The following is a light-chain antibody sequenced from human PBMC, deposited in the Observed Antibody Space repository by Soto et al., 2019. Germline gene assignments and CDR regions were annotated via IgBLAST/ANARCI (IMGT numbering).Light chain of an antibody. CDR3: RHSGT. CDR1: QSVSSN. CDR2: GAS. Sequence: EIVMTQSPATLSVSPGERATLSCRASQSVSSNLAWYQQKPGQAPRLLIYGASTRATSIPARVSGSGSGTEFTLTTSSLQSEYYTFYYCRHSGTVGGGTKVEIK. V-gene: IGKV3-15*01. J-gene: IGKJ4*01.